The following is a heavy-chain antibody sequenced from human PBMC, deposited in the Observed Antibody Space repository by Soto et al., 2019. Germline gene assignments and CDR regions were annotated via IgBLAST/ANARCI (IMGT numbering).Heavy chain of an antibody. J-gene: IGHJ6*02. Sequence: TGGSLRLSCAASGLTFNNYAMSWVRQAPGKGLEWVSGISGSGSSTYYADSVYGRFTISRDNSINTLYLQMNSLRAEDTAVYYCAKEAEMSAGYGMDVWGQGTAVTVSS. CDR1: GLTFNNYA. D-gene: IGHD3-3*01. V-gene: IGHV3-23*01. CDR3: AKEAEMSAGYGMDV. CDR2: ISGSGSST.